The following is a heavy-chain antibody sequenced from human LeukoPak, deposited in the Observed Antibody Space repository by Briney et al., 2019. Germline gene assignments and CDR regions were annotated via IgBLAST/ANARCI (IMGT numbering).Heavy chain of an antibody. CDR1: GGTFSRYA. D-gene: IGHD2-2*02. CDR3: AKYCSRTSCNIDN. V-gene: IGHV1-69*05. J-gene: IGHJ4*02. Sequence: SVKVSCKASGGTFSRYAISWVRPAPGQGLGWMGGIIPIFGTANYAQKFQGRVTITTDESTSTAYMELSSLRADDTAVYYCAKYCSRTSCNIDNWGQETLVTVSS. CDR2: IIPIFGTA.